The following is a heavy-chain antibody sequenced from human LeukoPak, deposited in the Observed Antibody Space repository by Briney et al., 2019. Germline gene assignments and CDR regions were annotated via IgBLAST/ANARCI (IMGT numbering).Heavy chain of an antibody. Sequence: GGPLRLSCAASGFTFSSHNMVWVRQPPGKGLEWISYISDSSITMYYADSVKGRFTISRDNAKNSLYLQMNSLRAEDTAVYYCARDGGFCSGGFCYRLFDPWGQGTLVTVSS. D-gene: IGHD2-15*01. CDR2: ISDSSITM. CDR1: GFTFSSHN. CDR3: ARDGGFCSGGFCYRLFDP. V-gene: IGHV3-48*04. J-gene: IGHJ5*02.